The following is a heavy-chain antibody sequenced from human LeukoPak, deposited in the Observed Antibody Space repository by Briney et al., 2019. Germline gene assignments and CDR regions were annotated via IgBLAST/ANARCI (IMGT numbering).Heavy chain of an antibody. Sequence: GASVTVSCKASGYTFTGYYMHWVRQAPGQGLGWMGWINPNSGGTNYAQKFQGRVTMTRDTSISTAYMELSRLRSDDTAVYYCARVYSSSNWFDPWGQGTLVTVSS. CDR3: ARVYSSSNWFDP. D-gene: IGHD6-6*01. CDR2: INPNSGGT. CDR1: GYTFTGYY. J-gene: IGHJ5*02. V-gene: IGHV1-2*02.